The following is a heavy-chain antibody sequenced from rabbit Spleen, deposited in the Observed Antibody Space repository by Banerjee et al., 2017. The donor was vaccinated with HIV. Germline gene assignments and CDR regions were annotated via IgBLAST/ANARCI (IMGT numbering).Heavy chain of an antibody. V-gene: IGHV1S45*01. CDR2: MHTGTGST. CDR3: ARDAGTSFSTYGMDL. J-gene: IGHJ6*01. D-gene: IGHD8-1*01. Sequence: QEQLVESGGGLVQPEGSLTLTCEASGFSFSSGYYMCWVRQAPGKGLEWIACMHTGTGSTWYASWAKGRFTISKTPSTTVTLQMTSLTAADMATYFCARDAGTSFSTYGMDLWGPGTLVTVS. CDR1: GFSFSSGYY.